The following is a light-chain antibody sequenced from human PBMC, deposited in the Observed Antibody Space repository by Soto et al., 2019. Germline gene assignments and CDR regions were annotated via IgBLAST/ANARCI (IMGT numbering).Light chain of an antibody. CDR1: QSVSSN. J-gene: IGKJ1*01. Sequence: EIVMTQSPATLSVSPGERATLSCRASQSVSSNLAWYQQKPGQAPRLLIYDASNRATGIPARFSGSGSGTDFTLTISSLQSEDFALYYCQQYNDWPLTFGQGTKVDIK. V-gene: IGKV3D-15*01. CDR2: DAS. CDR3: QQYNDWPLT.